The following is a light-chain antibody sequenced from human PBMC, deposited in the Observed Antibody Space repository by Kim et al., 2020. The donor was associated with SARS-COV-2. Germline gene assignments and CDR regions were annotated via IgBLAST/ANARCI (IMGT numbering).Light chain of an antibody. CDR3: TSYADSNTLV. J-gene: IGLJ2*01. CDR2: DVI. Sequence: GQSITISCTGTNSDIGHYNYVSWYQLHPGKAPKLLIYDVIKRPSGISNRFSGSKSGNTASLTISGLQAEDEADYYCTSYADSNTLVFGGGTQLTVL. CDR1: NSDIGHYNY. V-gene: IGLV2-14*03.